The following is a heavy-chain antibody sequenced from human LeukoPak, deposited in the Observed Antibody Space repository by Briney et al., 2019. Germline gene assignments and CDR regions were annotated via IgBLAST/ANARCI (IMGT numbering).Heavy chain of an antibody. CDR3: ASGVTMIVGRGDAFDI. CDR1: GGSISSYY. J-gene: IGHJ3*02. CDR2: IYYSGST. Sequence: SETLSLTCTVSGGSISSYYWSWIRQPPGQGLEWIGYIYYSGSTNYNPSLKSRVTISVDTSKNQFSLKPSSVTAADTAVYYCASGVTMIVGRGDAFDIWGQGTMVTVSS. V-gene: IGHV4-59*08. D-gene: IGHD3-22*01.